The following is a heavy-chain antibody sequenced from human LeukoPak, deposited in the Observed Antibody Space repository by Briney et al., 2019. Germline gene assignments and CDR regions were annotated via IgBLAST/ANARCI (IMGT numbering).Heavy chain of an antibody. V-gene: IGHV3-21*01. D-gene: IGHD3-10*01. CDR1: GFTFSSYS. Sequence: GGSLRLSCAASGFTFSSYSMNWVRQAPGKGLEWVSFISSSRSYIYYADSVKGRFTISRDNAKNSLYLQMNSLRAEDTAVYYCARDEELNWFDPWGQGTLVTVSS. CDR2: ISSSRSYI. CDR3: ARDEELNWFDP. J-gene: IGHJ5*02.